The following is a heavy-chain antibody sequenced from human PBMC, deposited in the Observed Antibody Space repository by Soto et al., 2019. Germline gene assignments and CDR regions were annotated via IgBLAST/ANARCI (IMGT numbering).Heavy chain of an antibody. V-gene: IGHV4-59*01. Sequence: SETLSLTCTVSGGSISSYYWSWIRQPPGRGLEWIGYIYYSGSTDYDPSLKSRVTISVDTSKNQFSLKLSSVTAADTAVYYCARRRGTYFDFWGQGTLVTVSS. CDR3: ARRRGTYFDF. J-gene: IGHJ4*02. CDR1: GGSISSYY. D-gene: IGHD3-10*01. CDR2: IYYSGST.